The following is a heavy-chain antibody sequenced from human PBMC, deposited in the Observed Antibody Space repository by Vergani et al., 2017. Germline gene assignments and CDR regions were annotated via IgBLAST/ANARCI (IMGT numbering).Heavy chain of an antibody. V-gene: IGHV3-23*01. Sequence: EVQLLESGGGLVQPGGSLRLSCEASGFSFPGYAMSWVRQAPGKGLEWVSSVSGSSATPYYADSVKGRFIISRDNAKNSLYLQMNSLRAEDTALYYCAKDPSPRLDYYYYMDVWGKGTTVTVSS. J-gene: IGHJ6*03. CDR3: AKDPSPRLDYYYYMDV. CDR1: GFSFPGYA. CDR2: VSGSSATP.